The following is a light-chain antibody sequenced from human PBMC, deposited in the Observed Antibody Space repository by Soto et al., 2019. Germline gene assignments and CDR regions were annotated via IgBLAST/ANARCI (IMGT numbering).Light chain of an antibody. CDR1: QSVSSY. CDR2: DAS. Sequence: EIVLTQSPATLSLSPGESATLSCRASQSVSSYLAWYQQKPGQAPRLLIYDASNRATGIPARFSGSGSGTDVTLTISSLEPEDFAVYYCQQRSNWPHTFGQGTKLDIK. J-gene: IGKJ2*01. CDR3: QQRSNWPHT. V-gene: IGKV3-11*01.